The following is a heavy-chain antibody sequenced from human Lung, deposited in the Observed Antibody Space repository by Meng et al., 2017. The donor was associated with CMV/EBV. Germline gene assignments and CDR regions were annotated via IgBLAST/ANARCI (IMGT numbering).Heavy chain of an antibody. CDR3: ARHYDSSWFGY. CDR1: GYSFATYW. D-gene: IGHD6-13*01. Sequence: ESLKISCKSSGYSFATYWIGWVRQMPGKDLEWMGMIYCGDSKTIYSPFFQGQVTISADKSISTAYLQWSSLQASDTAMYYCARHYDSSWFGYWGQGTLVNVSS. J-gene: IGHJ4*02. CDR2: IYCGDSKT. V-gene: IGHV5-51*01.